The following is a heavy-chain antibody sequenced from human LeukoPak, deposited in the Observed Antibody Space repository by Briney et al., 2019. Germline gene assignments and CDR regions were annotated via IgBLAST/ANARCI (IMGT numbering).Heavy chain of an antibody. V-gene: IGHV4-34*01. J-gene: IGHJ4*02. CDR3: ARVSRELAPNFDY. CDR2: INHSGST. CDR1: GGSFSGYY. D-gene: IGHD1-26*01. Sequence: SETLSLTCAVYGGSFSGYYWSWVRQPPGKGLEWIGEINHSGSTNYNPSLKRRVTISVDTTKNKFSLKLSSVTAADTAVYYCARVSRELAPNFDYWGQGTLVTVSS.